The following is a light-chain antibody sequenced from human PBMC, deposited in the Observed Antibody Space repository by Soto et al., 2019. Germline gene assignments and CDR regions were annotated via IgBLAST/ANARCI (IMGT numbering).Light chain of an antibody. CDR2: GVS. Sequence: VLTQSPGTLSLSPRERATLSFRASQNVFSTYVAWYQHTFCQAPRLLIYGVSRRATGTPDRFSGSGSGTDFTLSISGLEPKYVAVYYGEEFYTSSWTFGRGTRVEI. J-gene: IGKJ1*01. V-gene: IGKV3-20*01. CDR3: EEFYTSSWT. CDR1: QNVFSTY.